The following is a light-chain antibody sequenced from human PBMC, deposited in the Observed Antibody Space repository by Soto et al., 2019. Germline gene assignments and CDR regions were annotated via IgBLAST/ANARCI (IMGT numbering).Light chain of an antibody. CDR1: QNIVTY. CDR3: QNHSHWLAT. V-gene: IGKV1-27*01. J-gene: IGKJ4*01. CDR2: GSS. Sequence: DIELTQSPSTLSSSVGDTVTITCRASQNIVTYLAWYQQRPGQAPKLLIYGSSTLPTGVPSRFRGSGSGTHFTLTISSLEPEDFATYYCQNHSHWLATFGQGTKVEIK.